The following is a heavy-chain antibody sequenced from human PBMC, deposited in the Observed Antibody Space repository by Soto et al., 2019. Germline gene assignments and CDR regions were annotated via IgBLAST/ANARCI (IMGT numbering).Heavy chain of an antibody. CDR2: IIPILGIA. CDR1: GGTFSSYT. J-gene: IGHJ6*02. D-gene: IGHD2-15*01. Sequence: QVQLVQSGAEVKKPGSSVKVSCKASGGTFSSYTISWVRQAPGQGLEWMGRIIPILGIANYAQKFQGRVTITADKSTSTAYMELSSLRSEDTAVYYCARDIVVVVAATQYYYGMDVWGHGTTVTVSS. CDR3: ARDIVVVVAATQYYYGMDV. V-gene: IGHV1-69*08.